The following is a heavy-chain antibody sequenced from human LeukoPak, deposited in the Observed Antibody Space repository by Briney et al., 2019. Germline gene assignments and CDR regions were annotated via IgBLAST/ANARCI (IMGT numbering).Heavy chain of an antibody. Sequence: PGGSLRLSCAASGFTFSDYYMSWIRQAPGKGLEWVANIKQDGSEKYYVDSVKGRFTISRDNAKNSLYLQMNSLRAEDTAVYYCAREVTGYDYWGQGTLVTVSS. CDR3: AREVTGYDY. CDR2: IKQDGSEK. V-gene: IGHV3-7*01. CDR1: GFTFSDYY. D-gene: IGHD3-10*01. J-gene: IGHJ4*02.